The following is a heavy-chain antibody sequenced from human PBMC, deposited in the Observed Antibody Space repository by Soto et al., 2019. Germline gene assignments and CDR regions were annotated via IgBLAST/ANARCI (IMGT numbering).Heavy chain of an antibody. V-gene: IGHV1-69*13. CDR3: AKDLSSLGWLALGAPFDS. D-gene: IGHD3-22*01. J-gene: IGHJ4*02. Sequence: ASVKVSCKASGGTFSSYAISWVRQAPGQGLEWMGGIIPIFGTANYAQKFQGRVTITADESTSTAYMELSSLRSEDTAVYYCAKDLSSLGWLALGAPFDSWGPGALVTVSS. CDR2: IIPIFGTA. CDR1: GGTFSSYA.